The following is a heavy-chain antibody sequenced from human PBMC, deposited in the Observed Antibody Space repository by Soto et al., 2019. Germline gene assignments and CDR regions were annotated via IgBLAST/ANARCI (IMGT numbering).Heavy chain of an antibody. V-gene: IGHV3-53*01. CDR2: LYDVDGT. D-gene: IGHD1-1*01. CDR3: ASWLEREHAYDI. J-gene: IGHJ3*02. CDR1: GLTVRGKKY. Sequence: DVQLVASGGGLIQPGRSLRLSCAALGLTVRGKKYITWVRQAPGKGLEWVSALYDVDGTYYADSAKGRFTISRDNSNNIIYLQMNSLGPDDTAVYYCASWLEREHAYDIWGLGTMVTVSS.